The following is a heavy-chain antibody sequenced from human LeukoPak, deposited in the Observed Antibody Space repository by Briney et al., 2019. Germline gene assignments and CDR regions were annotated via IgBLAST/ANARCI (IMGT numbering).Heavy chain of an antibody. D-gene: IGHD4-17*01. CDR2: IYYSGYT. Sequence: PSETLSLTCTVSGGSISIGTFYWGWIRQPPGKGLEWIGSIYYSGYTYYNPSVETRVTISVDTSKNQFSLRLSSVTAADTAVYYCAIGTPTVTFDYWGQGTPVTVSS. CDR1: GGSISIGTFY. V-gene: IGHV4-39*01. J-gene: IGHJ4*02. CDR3: AIGTPTVTFDY.